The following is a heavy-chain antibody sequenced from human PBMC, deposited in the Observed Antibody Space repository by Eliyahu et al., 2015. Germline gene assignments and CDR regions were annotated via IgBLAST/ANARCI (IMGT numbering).Heavy chain of an antibody. D-gene: IGHD3-10*01. CDR2: IYFSGST. Sequence: QVQLQESGPGLVKPSETLSLTCTVSGVSISSYYWNWIRQPAGKGLEWIGRIYFSGSTNYNPSLKSRVTMSVDTSKNQFSLKLNSVTAADTAVYYCARDDYASGGPAGYWGQGTLVTVSS. V-gene: IGHV4-4*07. CDR3: ARDDYASGGPAGY. J-gene: IGHJ4*02. CDR1: GVSISSYY.